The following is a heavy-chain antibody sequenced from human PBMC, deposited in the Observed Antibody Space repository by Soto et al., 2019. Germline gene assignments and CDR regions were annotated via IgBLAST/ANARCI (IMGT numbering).Heavy chain of an antibody. D-gene: IGHD6-6*01. CDR1: GGTFSSYA. CDR3: ATEYSSSQGWFDP. V-gene: IGHV1-69*06. J-gene: IGHJ5*02. CDR2: IIPIFGTA. Sequence: SCKASGGTFSSYAISWVRQAPGQGLEWMGGIIPIFGTANYAQKFQGRVTITADKSTSTAYMELSSLRSEDTAVYYCATEYSSSQGWFDPWGQGTLVTVSS.